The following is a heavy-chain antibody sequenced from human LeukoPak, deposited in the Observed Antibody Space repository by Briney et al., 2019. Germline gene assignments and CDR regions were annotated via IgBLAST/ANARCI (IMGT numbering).Heavy chain of an antibody. J-gene: IGHJ4*02. D-gene: IGHD5-24*01. V-gene: IGHV3-13*01. CDR1: GVTFSSYD. CDR3: VTGAGKGGYNEAYFDY. CDR2: IDTAGAT. Sequence: GSLRLSCAASGVTFSSYDMHWVRQPTGKGLDWVSGIDTAGATYYPGSVKGRFTISRDNAKNSLYLQMNSLRAGDTAVYYCVTGAGKGGYNEAYFDYWGQGALVTVSA.